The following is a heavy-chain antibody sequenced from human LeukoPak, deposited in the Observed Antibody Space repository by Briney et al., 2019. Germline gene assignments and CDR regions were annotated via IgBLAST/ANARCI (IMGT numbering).Heavy chain of an antibody. CDR3: ARSCGGDCYPDY. D-gene: IGHD2-21*02. CDR1: GFTFSSYS. J-gene: IGHJ4*02. CDR2: ISSSSSYI. Sequence: PGGSLRLSCAASGFTFSSYSMNWVRQAPGKGLEWVSSISSSSSYIYYADSVKGRFTISRDNAKNSLYLQMNSLRAEDTAVYYCARSCGGDCYPDYWDQGTLVTVSS. V-gene: IGHV3-21*01.